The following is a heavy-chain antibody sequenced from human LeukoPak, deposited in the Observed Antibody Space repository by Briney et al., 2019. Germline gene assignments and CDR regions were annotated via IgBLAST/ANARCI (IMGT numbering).Heavy chain of an antibody. J-gene: IGHJ4*02. V-gene: IGHV1-2*02. Sequence: ASVKVSCKASGYTFTGYYMHWVRQAPGQGLEWMGWINPNSGGTNYAQKFQGRVTMTRDMSISTAYMELSRLRSDDTAVYYCARERDIVVPAAIAYDYWGQGTLVTVSS. CDR1: GYTFTGYY. CDR3: ARERDIVVPAAIAYDY. D-gene: IGHD2-2*02. CDR2: INPNSGGT.